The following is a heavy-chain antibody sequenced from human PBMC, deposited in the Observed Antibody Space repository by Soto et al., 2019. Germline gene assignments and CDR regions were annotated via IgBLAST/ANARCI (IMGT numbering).Heavy chain of an antibody. J-gene: IGHJ4*02. CDR2: IYYSGST. Sequence: PSETLSLTCTVSGGSVSSGSYYWSWIRQPPGEGLEWIGYIYYSGSTNYNPSLKSRVTISVDTSKNQFSLKLSSVTAADTAVYYCAREGEAYYDSSGYYAFYFDYWGQGTLVTVSS. V-gene: IGHV4-61*01. CDR1: GGSVSSGSYY. CDR3: AREGEAYYDSSGYYAFYFDY. D-gene: IGHD3-22*01.